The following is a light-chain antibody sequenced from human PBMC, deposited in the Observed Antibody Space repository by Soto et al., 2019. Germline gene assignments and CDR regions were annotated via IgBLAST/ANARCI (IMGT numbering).Light chain of an antibody. J-gene: IGKJ1*01. CDR2: KAS. V-gene: IGKV1-5*03. Sequence: DIQMTQSPSALFASVGDRVTITCRASQSISSWLAWYQQKPGTAPKLLIHKASTLQSEVPSRFSGSGSGTEFTLTIGSLQPDDSATYYCQQYNDNWTFCHGTKVDIK. CDR1: QSISSW. CDR3: QQYNDNWT.